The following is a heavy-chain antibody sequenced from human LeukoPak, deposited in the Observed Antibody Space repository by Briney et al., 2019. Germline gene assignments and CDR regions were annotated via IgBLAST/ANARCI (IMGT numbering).Heavy chain of an antibody. CDR1: GFSIGPFW. CDR3: ARYATVTTSYFDY. Sequence: SGGSLRLSCVASGFSIGPFWMTWVRQAPGKGLEWVANIRGDASRLYYVDSVKGRFTISRDNAKNSLYLQMSNLRAEDTSVYYCARYATVTTSYFDYWGQGTLVTVSS. D-gene: IGHD4-17*01. CDR2: IRGDASRL. J-gene: IGHJ4*02. V-gene: IGHV3-7*01.